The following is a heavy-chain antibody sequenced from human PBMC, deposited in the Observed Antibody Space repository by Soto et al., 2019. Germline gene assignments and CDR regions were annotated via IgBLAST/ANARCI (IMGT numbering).Heavy chain of an antibody. V-gene: IGHV2-5*02. CDR2: IFWDGDK. CDR3: AHRRWGSGRKDYFDY. Sequence: QITLKESGPTLVKPTQTLTLTCTFSEFSITTAGVGVGWIRQPPGQALEWLALIFWDGDKRYSPSLKSRLTSSKDTANQVVLTMTNMDPMDTGTYYCAHRRWGSGRKDYFDYWGQGTLVTVSS. CDR1: EFSITTAGVG. D-gene: IGHD3-10*01. J-gene: IGHJ4*02.